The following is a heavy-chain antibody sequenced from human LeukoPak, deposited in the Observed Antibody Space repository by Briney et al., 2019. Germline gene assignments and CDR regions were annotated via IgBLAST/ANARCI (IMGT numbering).Heavy chain of an antibody. V-gene: IGHV4-4*07. Sequence: PSEALSLTCTVSGDSIRSYYWSWIRQPAGKGLEWIGRVYGSGGAEYNPSLKSRLTMSVDTSKSQFFLKLSSVTAADTAVYYCARDRGRQFSGQYFLDYWGQGTLVTVSS. CDR2: VYGSGGA. J-gene: IGHJ4*02. CDR1: GDSIRSYY. D-gene: IGHD3-10*01. CDR3: ARDRGRQFSGQYFLDY.